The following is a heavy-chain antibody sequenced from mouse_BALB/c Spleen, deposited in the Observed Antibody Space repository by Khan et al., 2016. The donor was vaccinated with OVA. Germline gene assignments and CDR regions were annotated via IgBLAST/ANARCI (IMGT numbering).Heavy chain of an antibody. CDR1: GFSLTIYG. D-gene: IGHD2-1*01. J-gene: IGHJ4*01. CDR2: IRGAGST. V-gene: IGHV2-3*01. CDR3: AKHNHGTLYAMDS. Sequence: QMQLEESGPGLVAPSQSLSITCTVSGFSLTIYGVNWVRQPPGKGLEWLGVIRGAGSTNFHPALISRLTISKDNSKSQAFLKLHSLQTDDTATYYCAKHNHGTLYAMDSWGQGTSVTVSS.